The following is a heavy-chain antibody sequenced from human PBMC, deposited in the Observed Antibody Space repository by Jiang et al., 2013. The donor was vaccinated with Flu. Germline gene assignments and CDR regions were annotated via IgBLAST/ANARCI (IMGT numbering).Heavy chain of an antibody. CDR1: GYSFTSYW. V-gene: IGHV5-51*01. Sequence: GAEVKKPGESLKISCKGSGYSFTSYWIGWVRQMPGKGLEWMGIIYPGDSDTRYSPSFQGQVTISADKSISTAYLQWSSLKASDTAMYYCARRDSDWTRSPVGFDYWGQGTLVTVSS. D-gene: IGHD1-1*01. J-gene: IGHJ4*02. CDR2: IYPGDSDT. CDR3: ARRDSDWTRSPVGFDY.